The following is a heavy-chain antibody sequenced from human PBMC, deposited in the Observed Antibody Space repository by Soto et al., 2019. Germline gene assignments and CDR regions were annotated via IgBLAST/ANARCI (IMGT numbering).Heavy chain of an antibody. CDR2: INHSGST. J-gene: IGHJ4*02. CDR3: ARLQNFVNWSFDH. V-gene: IGHV4-34*01. D-gene: IGHD3-3*01. Sequence: SETLSLTCAVYGGSFSGYYWSWIRQPPGKGLEWIGEINHSGSTNYNPSLKSRVTISVDTSKNQFSLKLTSVTATDTAVYYCARLQNFVNWSFDHWGQGALVTVS. CDR1: GGSFSGYY.